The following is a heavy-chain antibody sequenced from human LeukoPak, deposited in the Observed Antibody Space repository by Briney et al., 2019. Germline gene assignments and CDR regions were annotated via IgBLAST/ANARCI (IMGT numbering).Heavy chain of an antibody. Sequence: GGSLRLSCAASEFTFSDYYMSWIRQAPGKGLEWVSAISGSGGSTYYADSVKGRFTISRDNSKNTLYLQMNSLRAEDTAVYYCAKDRNWNDVGVFDSWGQGTLVTVSS. CDR1: EFTFSDYY. CDR2: ISGSGGST. V-gene: IGHV3-23*01. D-gene: IGHD1-1*01. CDR3: AKDRNWNDVGVFDS. J-gene: IGHJ4*02.